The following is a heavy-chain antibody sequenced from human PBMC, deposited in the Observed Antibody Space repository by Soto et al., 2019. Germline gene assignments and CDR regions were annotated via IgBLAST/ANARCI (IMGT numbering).Heavy chain of an antibody. CDR2: ISAYNGNT. D-gene: IGHD5-12*01. V-gene: IGHV1-18*01. J-gene: IGHJ3*02. Sequence: GASVKVSCKASGYTFTSYGISWVRQAPGQGLEWMGWISAYNGNTNYAQKLQGRVTMTTDTSTSTAYMELRSLRSDDTAVYYCARAGGAVDIVATIINASDIWGQGTMVT. CDR3: ARAGGAVDIVATIINASDI. CDR1: GYTFTSYG.